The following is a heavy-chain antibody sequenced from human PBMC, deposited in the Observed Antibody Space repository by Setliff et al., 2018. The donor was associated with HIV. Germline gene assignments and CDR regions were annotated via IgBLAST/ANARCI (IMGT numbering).Heavy chain of an antibody. Sequence: KSSETLSLTCTVSGGSINSGGYYWTWVRQHPGKGLQWIGYIYYIGGAHYDPSLKSRVTISLDTSKNHFSLNLSSVTAADTAVYYCARESMLRGLRHAVDIWGQGTMVTVSS. CDR1: GGSINSGGYY. V-gene: IGHV4-31*03. J-gene: IGHJ3*02. CDR3: ARESMLRGLRHAVDI. D-gene: IGHD3-10*01. CDR2: IYYIGGA.